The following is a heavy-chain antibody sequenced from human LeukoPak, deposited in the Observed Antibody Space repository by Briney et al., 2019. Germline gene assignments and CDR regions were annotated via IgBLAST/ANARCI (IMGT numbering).Heavy chain of an antibody. J-gene: IGHJ4*02. Sequence: SETLSLTCTVSGGSISSYYWSWIRQPPGKGLEWIGYIYYSGSTNYNPSLKSRVTISVDTSKNQFSLKLSSVTAADTAVYYCARGRYDFWSGYTRVPADYYFDYWGQGTLVTVSS. D-gene: IGHD3-3*01. CDR3: ARGRYDFWSGYTRVPADYYFDY. CDR2: IYYSGST. V-gene: IGHV4-59*01. CDR1: GGSISSYY.